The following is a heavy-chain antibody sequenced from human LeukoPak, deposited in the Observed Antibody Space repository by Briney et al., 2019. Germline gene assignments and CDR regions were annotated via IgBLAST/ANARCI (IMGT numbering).Heavy chain of an antibody. Sequence: PGGSLRLSCAASGFTFSSYWMSWVRQAPGKGLEWVANIKQDGSEKYYVDSVKGRFTISRDNARNSPYLQMNSLRAEDTAVYYCARERVDTAMVDRYYFDYWGQGTLVTVSS. CDR2: IKQDGSEK. V-gene: IGHV3-7*01. D-gene: IGHD5-18*01. CDR3: ARERVDTAMVDRYYFDY. CDR1: GFTFSSYW. J-gene: IGHJ4*02.